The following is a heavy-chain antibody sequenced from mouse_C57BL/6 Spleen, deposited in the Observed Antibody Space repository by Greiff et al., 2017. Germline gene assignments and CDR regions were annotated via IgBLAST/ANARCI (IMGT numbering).Heavy chain of an antibody. CDR1: GYTFTDYE. J-gene: IGHJ2*01. CDR2: IDPETGGT. CDR3: TRQSYVSSYFDY. Sequence: VKVVESGAELVRPGASVTLSCKASGYTFTDYEMHWVKQTPVHGLEWIGAIDPETGGTAYNQKFKGKAILTADKSSSTAYMELRSLTSEDSAVYYCTRQSYVSSYFDYWGQGTTLTVSS. D-gene: IGHD1-1*01. V-gene: IGHV1-15*01.